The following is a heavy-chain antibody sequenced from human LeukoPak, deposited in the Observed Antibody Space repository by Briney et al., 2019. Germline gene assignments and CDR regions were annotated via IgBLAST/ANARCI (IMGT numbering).Heavy chain of an antibody. D-gene: IGHD2-15*01. CDR3: ARGGLGYCSGGSCYYYMDV. J-gene: IGHJ6*03. CDR2: INPNSGGT. CDR1: GYTFTGYY. Sequence: ASVKVSCKASGYTFTGYYMHWVRQAPGQGLEWMGWINPNSGGTNYAQKFQGRVTMTRDTSISTAYMELSRLRSDDTAVYYCARGGLGYCSGGSCYYYMDVWGKGTTVTVSS. V-gene: IGHV1-2*02.